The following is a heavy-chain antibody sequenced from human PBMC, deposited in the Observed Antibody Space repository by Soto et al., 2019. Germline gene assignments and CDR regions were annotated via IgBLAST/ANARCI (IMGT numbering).Heavy chain of an antibody. CDR2: IWYDGSNK. CDR3: ARDWGPGALGYFDY. D-gene: IGHD3-16*01. Sequence: GGSLRLSCAASGFTFSSYGMHWVRQAPGKGLEWVAVIWYDGSNKYYADSVKGRFTISRDNSKNTLYLQMNSLRAEDTAVYYCARDWGPGALGYFDYWGQGTLVTVSS. V-gene: IGHV3-33*01. J-gene: IGHJ4*02. CDR1: GFTFSSYG.